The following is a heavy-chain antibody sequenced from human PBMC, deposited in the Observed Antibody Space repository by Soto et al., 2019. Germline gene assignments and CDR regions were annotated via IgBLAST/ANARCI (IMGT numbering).Heavy chain of an antibody. CDR1: GGSFSGYY. CDR3: ARKTPTSPYGSGSRPNNWFDP. CDR2: INHSGST. J-gene: IGHJ5*02. Sequence: SETLSLTCAVYGGSFSGYYWSWLRPPPGKGLEWIGEINHSGSTNYNPSLKSRVTISVDTSKNQFSLKLSSVTAADTAVYYCARKTPTSPYGSGSRPNNWFDPWGQGTLVTVSS. V-gene: IGHV4-34*01. D-gene: IGHD3-10*01.